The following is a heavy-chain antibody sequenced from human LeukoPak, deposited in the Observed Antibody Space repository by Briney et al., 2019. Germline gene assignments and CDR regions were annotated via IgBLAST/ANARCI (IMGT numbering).Heavy chain of an antibody. CDR1: GGTFSSYA. CDR3: ARTRSGYSYGSPDDAFDI. Sequence: SVKVSCKASGGTFSSYAISWVRQAPGQGLEWMGRIIPILGIANYAQKFQGRVTITADKSTSTAYMELSSLRSEDTAVYYCARTRSGYSYGSPDDAFDIWGQGTMVTVSS. D-gene: IGHD5-18*01. CDR2: IIPILGIA. J-gene: IGHJ3*02. V-gene: IGHV1-69*04.